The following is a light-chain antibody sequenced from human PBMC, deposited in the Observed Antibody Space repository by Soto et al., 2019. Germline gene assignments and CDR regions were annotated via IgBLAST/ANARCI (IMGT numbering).Light chain of an antibody. J-gene: IGLJ3*02. CDR1: SSNIGRNY. CDR3: AAWDDSRYWV. CDR2: RDD. V-gene: IGLV1-47*01. Sequence: QSVLTQPPSASGTPGQRVTISCSGSSSNIGRNYVSWYQQLPGTAPKLLIYRDDERPSGVPDRFSGSKSGTSASLAISGLRSEDEADYYCAAWDDSRYWVFGGGTKLTVL.